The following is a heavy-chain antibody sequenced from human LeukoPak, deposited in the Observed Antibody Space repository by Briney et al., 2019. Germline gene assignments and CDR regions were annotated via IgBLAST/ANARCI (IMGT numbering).Heavy chain of an antibody. D-gene: IGHD1-26*01. V-gene: IGHV3-30*04. CDR2: ISYDGSNK. CDR3: ARSELPYDAFDI. J-gene: IGHJ3*02. Sequence: GGSLRLSCAASGFTFSSYAMHWVRQAPGKGLEWVAVISYDGSNKYYADSVKGRFTISRDNSKNTLYLQMNSLRAEDTAVYYCARSELPYDAFDIWGQGTMVTVSS. CDR1: GFTFSSYA.